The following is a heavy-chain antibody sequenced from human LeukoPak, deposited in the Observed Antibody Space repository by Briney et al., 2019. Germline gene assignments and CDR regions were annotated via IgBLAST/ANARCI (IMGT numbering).Heavy chain of an antibody. V-gene: IGHV3-21*01. D-gene: IGHD3-3*01. CDR3: ARVRSWSGQEAY. CDR1: GFTFSSYT. J-gene: IGHJ4*02. Sequence: PGGSLRLSCAASGFTFSSYTMNWVRQAPGKGLEWVSSISSSSSYIYYADSVKGRFTLSRDNAKNSLYLQMNSLRAEDTAVNYCARVRSWSGQEAYWGQGTLVTVSS. CDR2: ISSSSSYI.